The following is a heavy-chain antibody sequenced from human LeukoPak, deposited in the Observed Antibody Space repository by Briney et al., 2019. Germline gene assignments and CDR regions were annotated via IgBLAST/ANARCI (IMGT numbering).Heavy chain of an antibody. Sequence: SVKVSCKASGGTFSSYAISWVRQAPGQGLEWMGRIIPILGIANYAQKFQGRVTITADKSTSTAYMELSSLRSEDTAVYYCARGPGPGTTSWFDPWGQGTLVTVSS. D-gene: IGHD1-1*01. V-gene: IGHV1-69*04. CDR3: ARGPGPGTTSWFDP. J-gene: IGHJ5*02. CDR2: IIPILGIA. CDR1: GGTFSSYA.